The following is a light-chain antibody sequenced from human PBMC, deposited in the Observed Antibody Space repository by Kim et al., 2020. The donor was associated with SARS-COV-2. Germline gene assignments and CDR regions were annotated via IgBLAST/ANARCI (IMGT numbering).Light chain of an antibody. V-gene: IGKV1-16*01. CDR1: QGISNN. CDR3: KQYNSHPIT. CDR2: SAS. Sequence: DIQMTQSPSSLSASVGDRVTITCRASQGISNNLAWFQHKSGTAPKSLIYSASTLQGGVPSRFSGSGSGTDFTLTISGLQPEDFAIYFCKQYNSHPITFGQGTRLEIK. J-gene: IGKJ5*01.